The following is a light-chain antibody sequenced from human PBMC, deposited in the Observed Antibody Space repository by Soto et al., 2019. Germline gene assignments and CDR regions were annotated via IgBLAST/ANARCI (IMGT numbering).Light chain of an antibody. J-gene: IGLJ3*02. CDR3: QAYDYSLTASV. CDR2: GNR. V-gene: IGLV1-40*01. CDR1: SSNLGAGYD. Sequence: QSALTQPPSVSGAPGQRVTLSCTGNSSNLGAGYDVHWYKQVPGAAPKLVIFGNRNRPSGVPERFSGSKSGTSASLAITGLRAEDEADYYCQAYDYSLTASVFGGGTKLTVL.